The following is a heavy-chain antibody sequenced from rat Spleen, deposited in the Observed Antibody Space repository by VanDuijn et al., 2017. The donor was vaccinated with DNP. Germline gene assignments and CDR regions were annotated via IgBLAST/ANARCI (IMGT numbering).Heavy chain of an antibody. CDR3: ATLILRGRDY. V-gene: IGHV5S23*01. Sequence: EVQLVESGGGSVQPGRSPKISCEASGFTFSDYAMAWVRQLPSRGLQWVASITTAGGITNYGDSVKGRFTISRDNAKSTLYLQMYSLRSEDMATYYCATLILRGRDYWGQGVMVTVSS. D-gene: IGHD1-7*01. CDR1: GFTFSDYA. J-gene: IGHJ2*01. CDR2: ITTAGGIT.